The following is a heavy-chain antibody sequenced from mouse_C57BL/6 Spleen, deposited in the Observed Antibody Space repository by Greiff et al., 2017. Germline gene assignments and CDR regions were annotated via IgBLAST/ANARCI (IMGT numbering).Heavy chain of an antibody. CDR2: LDPSDSYT. CDR3: ARSTMVTTSDD. Sequence: QVQLQQPGAELVMPGASVKLSCKASGYTFTSYWMHWVKQRPGQGLEWIGELDPSDSYTNYNQKFTGKSTLTVDKSSSTAYMQLSSLTSEDSAVYYCARSTMVTTSDDWGQGTTLTVSS. V-gene: IGHV1-69*01. CDR1: GYTFTSYW. D-gene: IGHD2-2*01. J-gene: IGHJ2*01.